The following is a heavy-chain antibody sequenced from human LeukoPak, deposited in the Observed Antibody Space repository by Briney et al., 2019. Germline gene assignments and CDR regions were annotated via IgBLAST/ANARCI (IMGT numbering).Heavy chain of an antibody. CDR2: ISSSGSTI. CDR1: GFTFSSYA. Sequence: PGGSLRLSCAASGFTFSSYAMSWVRQAPGKGLEWVSYISSSGSTIYYADSVKGRFTISRDNSKNTLYLQMNSLRAEDTAVYYCATQSARITMIVVVNMDAFDIWGQGTMVTVSS. D-gene: IGHD3-22*01. J-gene: IGHJ3*02. V-gene: IGHV3-48*01. CDR3: ATQSARITMIVVVNMDAFDI.